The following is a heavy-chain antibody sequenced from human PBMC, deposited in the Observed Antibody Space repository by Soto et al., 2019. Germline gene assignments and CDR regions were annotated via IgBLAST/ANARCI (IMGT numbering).Heavy chain of an antibody. CDR1: GIPSADFA. V-gene: IGHV3-23*01. J-gene: IGHJ5*02. CDR3: ATRFGSGWSRYNWFGP. Sequence: ELQLLESGGALVQPGGSLRLSCVASGIPSADFAMTWVRQRPGKGLEWVSTISGDGGRTYYADSVKGRFTVSRDNSKNTLYLQMDGLRDDDTATYYCATRFGSGWSRYNWFGPWGQGTQVTVSS. CDR2: ISGDGGRT. D-gene: IGHD6-19*01.